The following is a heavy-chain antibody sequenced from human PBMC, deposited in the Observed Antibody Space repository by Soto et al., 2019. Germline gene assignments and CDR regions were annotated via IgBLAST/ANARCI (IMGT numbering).Heavy chain of an antibody. CDR2: ISGSGGST. CDR3: AKDHGMDV. J-gene: IGHJ6*02. V-gene: IGHV3-23*01. CDR1: GFTFSDYA. Sequence: GRSLRLSCVASGFTFSDYAMAWVRQSPGKGLEWVSSISGSGGSTYYADSVKGRFTISRDNSKNTVFLQMNSLRAEDTAVYYCAKDHGMDVWGQGATVTVSS.